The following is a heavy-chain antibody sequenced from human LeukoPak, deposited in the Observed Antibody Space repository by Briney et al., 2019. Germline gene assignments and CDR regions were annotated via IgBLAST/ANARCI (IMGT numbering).Heavy chain of an antibody. D-gene: IGHD3-16*01. Sequence: SETLSLTCAVYGGSFSGYYWSWIRQPPGKGLEWIGEINHSGSTNYNPSLKSRVTISVDTSKNQFSLKLSSVTAADTAVYYCARAHGGGVVAEFYYMDVWGKGTTVTVSS. CDR3: ARAHGGGVVAEFYYMDV. CDR1: GGSFSGYY. J-gene: IGHJ6*03. CDR2: INHSGST. V-gene: IGHV4-34*01.